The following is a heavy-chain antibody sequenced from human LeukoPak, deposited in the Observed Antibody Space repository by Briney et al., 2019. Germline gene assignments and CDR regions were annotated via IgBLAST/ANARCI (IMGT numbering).Heavy chain of an antibody. CDR3: ARGVVRGVIGYYYYYYGMDV. Sequence: PSETLSPTCAVYGGSFSGYYWSWIRQPPGKGLEWIGEINHSGSTNYNPSLKSRVTISVDTSKNQFSLKLSSVTAADTAVYYCARGVVRGVIGYYYYYYGMDVWGQGTTVTVSS. CDR1: GGSFSGYY. J-gene: IGHJ6*02. CDR2: INHSGST. D-gene: IGHD3-10*01. V-gene: IGHV4-34*01.